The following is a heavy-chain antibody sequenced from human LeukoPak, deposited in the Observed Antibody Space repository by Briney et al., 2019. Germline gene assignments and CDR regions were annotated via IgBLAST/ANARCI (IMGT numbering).Heavy chain of an antibody. CDR3: ARAPLFGLDY. D-gene: IGHD3/OR15-3a*01. V-gene: IGHV1-2*02. J-gene: IGHJ4*02. CDR1: GYSFTRYY. CDR2: INPNSGGA. Sequence: ASLKVSCTASGYSFTRYYIHWVRQAPGQGLEWMGYINPNSGGANYAQRFQGRVTMTRDTSISTAYMDLSRLRSDDTAVYYCARAPLFGLDYWGQGTLVTVSS.